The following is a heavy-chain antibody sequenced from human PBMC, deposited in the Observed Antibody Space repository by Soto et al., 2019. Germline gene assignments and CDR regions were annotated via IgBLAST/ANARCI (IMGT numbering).Heavy chain of an antibody. CDR3: ARVRQGCSSTSCYFDA. V-gene: IGHV4-4*02. CDR1: AGSIRSSNW. J-gene: IGHJ5*02. Sequence: SGTLCVICVLSAGSIRSSNWWTWSRQPPVKGLEWIGEIHHSGSTNYNPSLKSRVTIAVDKSKNQFSLKLNSVTAADTSVYYCARVRQGCSSTSCYFDAWGQGTLVTGSS. CDR2: IHHSGST. D-gene: IGHD2-2*01.